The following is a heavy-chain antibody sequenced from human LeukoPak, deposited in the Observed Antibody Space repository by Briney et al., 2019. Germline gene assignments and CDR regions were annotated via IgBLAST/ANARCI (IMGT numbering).Heavy chain of an antibody. CDR2: ISHSGST. V-gene: IGHV4-34*01. D-gene: IGHD2-15*01. Sequence: SETLSLTCAVYGGSFSGYYWSWIRQPPGKGLEWTGEISHSGSTNYNPSLKSRVTISVDTSKNQFSLKLSSVTAADTAVYYCARASRRSSGGSRYWFDPWGQGTLVTVSS. CDR1: GGSFSGYY. J-gene: IGHJ5*02. CDR3: ARASRRSSGGSRYWFDP.